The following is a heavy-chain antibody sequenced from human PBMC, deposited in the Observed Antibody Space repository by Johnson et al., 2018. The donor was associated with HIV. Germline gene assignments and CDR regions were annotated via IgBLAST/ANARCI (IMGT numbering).Heavy chain of an antibody. D-gene: IGHD3-10*01. V-gene: IGHV3-7*03. CDR3: TTYYGWAFDI. CDR1: GFTFSNAW. CDR2: IKQDGSEK. Sequence: VQLVESGGGLVKPGGSLRLSCAASGFTFSNAWMSWVRQAPWKGLEWVANIKQDGSEKYYVDSVKGRFTISRDNAKNSLYLQMNSLKTEDTAVYYCTTYYGWAFDIWGQGTMVTVSS. J-gene: IGHJ3*02.